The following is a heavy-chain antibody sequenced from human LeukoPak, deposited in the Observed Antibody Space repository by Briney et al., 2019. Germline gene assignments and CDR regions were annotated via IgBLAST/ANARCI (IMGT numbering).Heavy chain of an antibody. V-gene: IGHV4-61*02. D-gene: IGHD3-3*01. Sequence: SETLSLTCTVSGGSISSGSYYWSWIRQPAGKGLEWIGRIYTSGSTNYNPSLKSRVTISVDTSKNQFSLKLSSVTAADTAVYCCAREKYYDFWSGYSNDAFDIWGQGTMVTVSS. CDR3: AREKYYDFWSGYSNDAFDI. CDR2: IYTSGST. J-gene: IGHJ3*02. CDR1: GGSISSGSYY.